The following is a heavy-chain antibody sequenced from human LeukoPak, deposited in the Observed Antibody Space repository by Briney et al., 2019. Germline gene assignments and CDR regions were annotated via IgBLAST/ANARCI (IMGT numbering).Heavy chain of an antibody. Sequence: SETLSLTCTVSGGSISSGGYYWSWIRQPPGKGLEWIGYIYHSGSTYYNPSLKSRVTISVDRSKNQFSLKLSPVTAADTAVYYCAREGCSSTSCYKGDAFDIWGQGTMVTVSS. CDR3: AREGCSSTSCYKGDAFDI. J-gene: IGHJ3*02. D-gene: IGHD2-2*02. CDR1: GGSISSGGYY. V-gene: IGHV4-30-2*01. CDR2: IYHSGST.